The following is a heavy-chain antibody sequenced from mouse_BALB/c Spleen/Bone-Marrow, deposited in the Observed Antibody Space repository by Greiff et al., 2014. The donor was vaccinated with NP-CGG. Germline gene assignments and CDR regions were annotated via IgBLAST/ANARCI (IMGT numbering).Heavy chain of an antibody. CDR2: ISSGGSSN. CDR3: TRRPIKANSYFDC. D-gene: IGHD3-2*02. V-gene: IGHV5-6*01. J-gene: IGHJ2*01. Sequence: DVLLVESGGDLVKPGGSLKLSCVASGFSFSSYGMSWVRQPPDKRLEWVAPISSGGSSNYYPASVKGRFTISRDNAKSTLYLQMSSLNSEDTAMYYCTRRPIKANSYFDCWGQGTTLTVSS. CDR1: GFSFSSYG.